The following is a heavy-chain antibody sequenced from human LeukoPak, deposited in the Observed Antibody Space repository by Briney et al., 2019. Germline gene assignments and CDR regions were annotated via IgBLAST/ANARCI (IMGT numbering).Heavy chain of an antibody. CDR3: ARDVGRGYSYGYSAFDI. V-gene: IGHV4-31*03. Sequence: PSETLSLTCTVSGGSISSGGYYWSWIRQHPGKGLEWIGYIYYSGSTYYNPSLKSRVTISVDTSKNQFSLKLSSVTAADTAVYYCARDVGRGYSYGYSAFDIWGQGTMVTVSS. CDR2: IYYSGST. J-gene: IGHJ3*02. CDR1: GGSISSGGYY. D-gene: IGHD5-18*01.